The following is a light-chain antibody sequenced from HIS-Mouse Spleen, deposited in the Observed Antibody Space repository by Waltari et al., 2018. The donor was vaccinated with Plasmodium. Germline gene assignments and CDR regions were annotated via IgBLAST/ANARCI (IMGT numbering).Light chain of an antibody. CDR3: GTWDSSLSAGV. J-gene: IGLJ3*02. CDR2: DNN. CDR1: SSNIGNNY. V-gene: IGLV1-51*01. Sequence: QSVLTQPPSVSAAPGQKVTISCSGSSSNIGNNYVSWYQPLPGTAPKLLIYDNNKRPQGIPDRFAGCKSGTSATLGITGLQTGDEADYYCGTWDSSLSAGVFGGGTKLTVL.